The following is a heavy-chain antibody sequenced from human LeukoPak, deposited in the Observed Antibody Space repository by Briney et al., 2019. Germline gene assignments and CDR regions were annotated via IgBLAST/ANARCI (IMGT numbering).Heavy chain of an antibody. Sequence: GGSLRLSCAASGFTFSSYAMHWVRQAPGKGLEWVAVISYDGSNKYYADSVKGRFTISRDNSKNTLYLQMNGLRAEDTAVYYCARDPGYCSSTSCHSYYYGMDVWGQGTTVTVSS. CDR3: ARDPGYCSSTSCHSYYYGMDV. CDR1: GFTFSSYA. V-gene: IGHV3-30-3*01. D-gene: IGHD2-2*01. J-gene: IGHJ6*01. CDR2: ISYDGSNK.